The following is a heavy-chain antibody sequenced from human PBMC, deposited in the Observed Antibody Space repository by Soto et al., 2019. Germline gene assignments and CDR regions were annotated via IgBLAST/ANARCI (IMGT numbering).Heavy chain of an antibody. CDR2: INAGYGNT. V-gene: IGHV1-3*01. CDR3: ARDTGDGAFDF. J-gene: IGHJ4*02. D-gene: IGHD7-27*01. CDR1: GYTFSSYA. Sequence: ASVKVSCKASGYTFSSYAMHWARQAPGQRLEWMGWINAGYGNTKSSQKFQDRVTISRDTSASTAYMELTSLRSEDTAVYYCARDTGDGAFDFWGQGTPVTVSS.